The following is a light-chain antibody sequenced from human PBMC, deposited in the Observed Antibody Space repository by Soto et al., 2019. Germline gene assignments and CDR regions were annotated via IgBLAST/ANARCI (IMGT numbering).Light chain of an antibody. CDR1: QSVSSSY. CDR3: HQYGISPPYP. V-gene: IGKV3-20*01. Sequence: EIVLTQSPGTLSLSPGERATLSCRASQSVSSSYLAWYQQKPGQAPRLLIACVSNRATGIPDRFSGSGSGPDFALTISRLEPEDFAVYYCHQYGISPPYPFGQGTKLAIK. CDR2: CVS. J-gene: IGKJ2*01.